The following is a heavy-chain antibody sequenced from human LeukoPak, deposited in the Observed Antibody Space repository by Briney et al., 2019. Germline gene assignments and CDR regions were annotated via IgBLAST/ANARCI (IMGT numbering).Heavy chain of an antibody. Sequence: GGFLRLSCAASGFTVSSNYMSWVRQAPGKGLEWVSVIYSGGSTYYADSVKGRFTISRDNSKNTLYLQMNSLRAEDTAVYYCAREMHDSSGYYYVDYWGQGTLVTVSS. CDR3: AREMHDSSGYYYVDY. D-gene: IGHD3-22*01. CDR2: IYSGGST. J-gene: IGHJ4*02. CDR1: GFTVSSNY. V-gene: IGHV3-66*01.